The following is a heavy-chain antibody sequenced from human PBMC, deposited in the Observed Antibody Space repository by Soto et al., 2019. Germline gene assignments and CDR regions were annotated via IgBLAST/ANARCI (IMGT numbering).Heavy chain of an antibody. Sequence: QVQLQQSGPGVVKPSGTLSLTCAVSGGSISSTHAWSWVRRPRGGAVEWIGEIYHNGITNYKSSLKSRVTISLDKYKNQLSLVLTSVTAADTAVYFCGRAVALTGLHNFDNWSQGIMVTVSS. CDR3: GRAVALTGLHNFDN. J-gene: IGHJ4*02. CDR2: IYHNGIT. V-gene: IGHV4-4*02. CDR1: GGSISSTHA. D-gene: IGHD3-9*01.